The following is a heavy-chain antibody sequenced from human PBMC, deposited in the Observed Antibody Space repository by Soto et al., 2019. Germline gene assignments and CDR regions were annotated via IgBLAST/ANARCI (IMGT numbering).Heavy chain of an antibody. CDR2: VYYNGDT. CDR1: GGSVSSGSFY. D-gene: IGHD3-3*01. V-gene: IGHV4-39*01. Sequence: SETLSLTCPVSGGSVSSGSFYWGWIRQPPGKGLEWIGNVYYNGDTSYNPSLKSRVTISVDTSENQFSLRLNYVTAADTAVYYCAFLVKGYGDHRDLHSVPTRRSSDL. CDR3: AFLVKGYGDHRDLHSVPTRRSSDL. J-gene: IGHJ2*01.